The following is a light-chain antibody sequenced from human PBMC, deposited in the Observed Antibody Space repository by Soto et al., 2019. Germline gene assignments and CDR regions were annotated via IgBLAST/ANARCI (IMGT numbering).Light chain of an antibody. V-gene: IGLV2-14*01. CDR3: SSYTSSSTL. CDR2: EVS. J-gene: IGLJ1*01. Sequence: QSVLTQPASVSGSTGQSITISCTGTSSDVGSYNYVSWYQQHPGKAPKLMIYEVSDRPSGISSRFSGSKSGNTASLTISGLQTEDEADYYCSSYTSSSTLFGNGTKATVL. CDR1: SSDVGSYNY.